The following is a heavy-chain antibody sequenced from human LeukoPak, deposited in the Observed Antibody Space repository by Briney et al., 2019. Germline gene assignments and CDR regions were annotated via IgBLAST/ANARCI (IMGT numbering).Heavy chain of an antibody. CDR2: ISGGTDYI. J-gene: IGHJ6*02. CDR3: ARDARDIVVVPATYGMDV. D-gene: IGHD2-2*01. V-gene: IGHV3-21*01. Sequence: PGGSLRLSCAASGFPFSSYTMNWVRQAPGKGLEWVSSISGGTDYIYYADSMKGRFTISRDNAKNSLYLQMNSLRAEDTAVYYCARDARDIVVVPATYGMDVWGQGTAVTVSS. CDR1: GFPFSSYT.